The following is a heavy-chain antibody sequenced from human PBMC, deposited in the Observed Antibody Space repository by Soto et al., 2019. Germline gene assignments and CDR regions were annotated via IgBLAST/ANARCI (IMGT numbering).Heavy chain of an antibody. CDR2: IDPSDSYT. D-gene: IGHD6-19*01. CDR3: ARSAGLDDQFYYYYGMDV. J-gene: IGHJ6*02. V-gene: IGHV5-10-1*01. CDR1: GYSFTSYW. Sequence: GESLKISCKGSGYSFTSYWISWVRQMPGKGLEWMGRIDPSDSYTNYSPSFQGHVTISADKSISTAYLQWSSLKASDTAMYYCARSAGLDDQFYYYYGMDVWGQGTKVTVSS.